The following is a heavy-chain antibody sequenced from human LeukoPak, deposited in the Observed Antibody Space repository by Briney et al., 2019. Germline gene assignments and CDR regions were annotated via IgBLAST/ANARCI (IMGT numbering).Heavy chain of an antibody. D-gene: IGHD5-18*01. CDR1: GFTVSSNY. CDR2: IYSGGST. CDR3: ARDRAGQLWSRDIDY. Sequence: PEGSLRLSCAASGFTVSSNYMSWVRQAPGKGLEWVSVIYSGGSTYYADSVKGRFTISRDNSKNTLYLQMNSLRAEDTAVYYCARDRAGQLWSRDIDYWGQGTLVTVSS. V-gene: IGHV3-53*01. J-gene: IGHJ4*02.